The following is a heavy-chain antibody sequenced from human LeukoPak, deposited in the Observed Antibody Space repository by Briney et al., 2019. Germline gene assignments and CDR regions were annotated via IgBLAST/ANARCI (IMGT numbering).Heavy chain of an antibody. Sequence: GGSLRLSCAASGFTVSTNYMSWVRQAPGKGLEWVSVIYGGGNTYYADSVKGRFTISRDNSKNTLYLQMNSLRAEDTAVYYCARVFGSGAVAAYFDYWGQGTLVTVSS. D-gene: IGHD6-19*01. V-gene: IGHV3-53*01. J-gene: IGHJ4*02. CDR2: IYGGGNT. CDR1: GFTVSTNY. CDR3: ARVFGSGAVAAYFDY.